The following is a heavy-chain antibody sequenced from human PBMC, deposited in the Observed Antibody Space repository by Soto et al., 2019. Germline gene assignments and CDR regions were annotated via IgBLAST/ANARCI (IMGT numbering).Heavy chain of an antibody. V-gene: IGHV3-48*02. CDR3: ARDSITIFGVVIAQGYYGMDV. CDR2: ISSSSSTI. D-gene: IGHD3-3*01. CDR1: GFTFSSYS. Sequence: GSLRLSCAASGFTFSSYSMNWVRQAPGKGLEWVSYISSSSSTIYYADSVKGRFTISRDNAKNSLYLQMNSLRDEDTAVYYCARDSITIFGVVIAQGYYGMDVWGQGTTVTVSS. J-gene: IGHJ6*02.